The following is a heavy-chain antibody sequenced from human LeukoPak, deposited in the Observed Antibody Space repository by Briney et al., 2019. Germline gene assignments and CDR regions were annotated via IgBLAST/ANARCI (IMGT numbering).Heavy chain of an antibody. D-gene: IGHD3-10*01. CDR1: GYTFTDYW. J-gene: IGHJ4*02. CDR2: INPNSGGT. CDR3: APGGAIDY. V-gene: IGHV1-2*02. Sequence: PLASVTVSCKASGYTFTDYWMHWVRQAPGQGLEWMGWINPNSGGTKYAQKFQGRVTMTRDTSISTAYMELSRLRSDDTAMYYCAPGGAIDYWGQGTLVTVSS.